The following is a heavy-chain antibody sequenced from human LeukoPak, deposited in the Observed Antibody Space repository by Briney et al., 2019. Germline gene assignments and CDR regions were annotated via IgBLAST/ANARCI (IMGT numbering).Heavy chain of an antibody. D-gene: IGHD3-22*01. J-gene: IGHJ4*02. CDR1: GFTFSSYS. V-gene: IGHV3-21*01. CDR2: ISSSSSYI. Sequence: GGSLRLSCAASGFTFSSYSMNWVRQAPGKGLEWVSSISSSSSYIYYADSVKGRFTISRDNAKNSLYLQMNSLRAEDTAVYYCARWGYYYDSSGYYSFDYWGQGTLVTVSS. CDR3: ARWGYYYDSSGYYSFDY.